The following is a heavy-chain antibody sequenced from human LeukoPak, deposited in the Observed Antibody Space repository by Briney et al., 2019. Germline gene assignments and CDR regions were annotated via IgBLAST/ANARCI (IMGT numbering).Heavy chain of an antibody. CDR1: GFTFSSYA. J-gene: IGHJ5*02. V-gene: IGHV3-23*01. D-gene: IGHD3-22*01. CDR3: AKSPYYYGSSGLNWFDP. CDR2: ISGSGGST. Sequence: GGSLRLSCAASGFTFSSYAMSWVRQAPGKGLEWVSAISGSGGSTYYADSVKGRFTIPRDNSKNTLYLQMNSLRAEDTAVYYCAKSPYYYGSSGLNWFDPWGQGTLVTVSS.